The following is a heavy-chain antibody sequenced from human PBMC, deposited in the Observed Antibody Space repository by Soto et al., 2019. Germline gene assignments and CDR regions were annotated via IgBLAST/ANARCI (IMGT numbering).Heavy chain of an antibody. J-gene: IGHJ6*02. CDR2: IADGGST. V-gene: IGHV4-59*02. D-gene: IGHD2-2*01. CDR1: GGSVYAYC. Sequence: SETLSLTCKVSGGSVYAYCWNWIRQSPGKGVEWSGDIADGGSTNYNPSLKSRVTISVDTSKKQVSLKLSSVSAADTARYLCAGYCSSSICPQAPYFALEGWGQGTTFNVA. CDR3: AGYCSSSICPQAPYFALEG.